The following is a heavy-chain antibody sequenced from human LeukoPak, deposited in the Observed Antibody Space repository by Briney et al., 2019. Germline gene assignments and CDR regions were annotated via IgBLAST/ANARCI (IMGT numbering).Heavy chain of an antibody. CDR3: ARGGIVATSGDAFDI. CDR2: IIPIFGTA. D-gene: IGHD5-12*01. V-gene: IGHV1-69*06. J-gene: IGHJ3*02. Sequence: SVKVSCMASGGTFSSYVISWVRPAPGQGLEWMGGIIPIFGTANYAQKLQGRVTISADKSTSTAYMELSSLRSEDTAVYYCARGGIVATSGDAFDIWGQGTRVTVSS. CDR1: GGTFSSYV.